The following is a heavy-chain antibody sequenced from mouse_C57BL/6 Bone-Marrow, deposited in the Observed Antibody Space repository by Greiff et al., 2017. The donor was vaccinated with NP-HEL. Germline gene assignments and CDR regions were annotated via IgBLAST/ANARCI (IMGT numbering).Heavy chain of an antibody. CDR1: GYTFTSYW. CDR3: AKGYYGSPGFAC. V-gene: IGHV1-61*01. CDR2: IYPSDSET. J-gene: IGHJ3*01. Sequence: QVQLQQPGAELVRPGSSVKLSCKASGYTFTSYWMDWVKQRPGQGLEWIGNIYPSDSETHYNQKFKDKATLTVDKSSSTAYMQLSSLTSEDSAVYSCAKGYYGSPGFACWGQGTLVTVSA. D-gene: IGHD1-1*01.